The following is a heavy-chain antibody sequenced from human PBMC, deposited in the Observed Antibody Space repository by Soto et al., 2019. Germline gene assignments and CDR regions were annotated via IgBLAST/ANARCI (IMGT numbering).Heavy chain of an antibody. CDR2: IYHSGST. D-gene: IGHD2-15*01. V-gene: IGHV4-4*02. J-gene: IGHJ4*02. CDR3: ARGCFGGRGYYFDY. CDR1: GGSISSSNW. Sequence: SETLSLTCAVSGGSISSSNWWSWVRQPPGKGLEWIGEIYHSGSTNYNPSLKSRVTISVDKSKNQFSLKLSSVTAADTAVYYCARGCFGGRGYYFDYWGQGTLVTVSS.